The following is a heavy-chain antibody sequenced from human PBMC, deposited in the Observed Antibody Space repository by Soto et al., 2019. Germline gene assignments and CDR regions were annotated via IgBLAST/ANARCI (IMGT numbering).Heavy chain of an antibody. CDR2: IYYSGST. V-gene: IGHV4-31*03. D-gene: IGHD2-15*01. Sequence: SETLSLTCTVSGGSISSGGYYWSWIRQHPGKGLEWIGYIYYSGSTYYNPSLKSRVTISVDTSKNQFSLKLSSVTAADTAVYYCARGRRGGVVAATSYFDYWGQGTLVTSPQ. CDR1: GGSISSGGYY. CDR3: ARGRRGGVVAATSYFDY. J-gene: IGHJ4*02.